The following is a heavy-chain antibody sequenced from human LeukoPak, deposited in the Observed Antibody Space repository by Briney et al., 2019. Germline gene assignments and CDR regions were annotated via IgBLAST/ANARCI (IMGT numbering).Heavy chain of an antibody. CDR3: AREVGYYYDSSEVWFDP. Sequence: SETLSLTCTVSGGSISSYYWSWIRQPPGKGLEWIGYIYYSGSTNYNPSLKSRVTISVDTSKNQFSLKLSSVTAADTAVYYCAREVGYYYDSSEVWFDPWGQGTLVTVSS. CDR2: IYYSGST. J-gene: IGHJ5*02. D-gene: IGHD3-22*01. V-gene: IGHV4-59*01. CDR1: GGSISSYY.